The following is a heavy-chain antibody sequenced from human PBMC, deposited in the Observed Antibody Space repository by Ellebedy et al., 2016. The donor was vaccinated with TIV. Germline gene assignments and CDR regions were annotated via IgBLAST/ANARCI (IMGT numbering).Heavy chain of an antibody. D-gene: IGHD3-10*01. V-gene: IGHV1-8*02. Sequence: ASVKVSCXASGDTFSSSAISWVRQAPGQGLEWMGWMNPNSGNTGYAQKFQGRVTMTRNTSISTAYMELSSLRSEDTAVYYCARVPKGSGSYYRWFDPWGQGTLVTVSS. J-gene: IGHJ5*02. CDR1: GDTFSSSA. CDR3: ARVPKGSGSYYRWFDP. CDR2: MNPNSGNT.